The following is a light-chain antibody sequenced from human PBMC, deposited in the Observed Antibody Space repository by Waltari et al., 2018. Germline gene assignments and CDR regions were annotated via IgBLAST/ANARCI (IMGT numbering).Light chain of an antibody. J-gene: IGLJ3*02. Sequence: QTVVTQEPSLTVSHGGTVTLACALTIGALTSGFYPNWFQQKPGQATRARIYTTRSRHPWTTARVAGSLLGGKAARSLSGVQPEDEAEYYCLLQYGGAWVFGGGTKLTVL. CDR2: TTR. CDR1: IGALTSGFY. V-gene: IGLV7-43*01. CDR3: LLQYGGAWV.